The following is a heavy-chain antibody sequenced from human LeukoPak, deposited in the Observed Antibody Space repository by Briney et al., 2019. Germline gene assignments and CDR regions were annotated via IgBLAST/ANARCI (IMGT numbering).Heavy chain of an antibody. J-gene: IGHJ4*02. V-gene: IGHV3-30-3*01. CDR1: GFTFSSSA. CDR2: ISYDGSNK. CDR3: ARDRDSSGWYEGFDY. Sequence: PGGSLRLSCAASGFTFSSSAMHWVRQAPDKGLEWVAVISYDGSNKYYADSVKGRFTISRGNSKNTLYLQMNSLRADDTAVYYCARDRDSSGWYEGFDYWGQGTLVTVSS. D-gene: IGHD6-19*01.